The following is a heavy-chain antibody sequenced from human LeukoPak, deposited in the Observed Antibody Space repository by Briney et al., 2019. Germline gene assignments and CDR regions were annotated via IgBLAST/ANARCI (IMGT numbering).Heavy chain of an antibody. CDR1: GGSISNFY. J-gene: IGHJ3*02. D-gene: IGHD3-10*01. CDR3: ARFMVRGVNAFDI. Sequence: PSETLSLTCTVSGGSISNFYWSWIRQPPGKGLEWIGYIYYTGSTNYNPPLKSRVTMSVDTSKNQFSLKLSSVTAADTAVYYCARFMVRGVNAFDIWGQGTVVTVSS. V-gene: IGHV4-59*01. CDR2: IYYTGST.